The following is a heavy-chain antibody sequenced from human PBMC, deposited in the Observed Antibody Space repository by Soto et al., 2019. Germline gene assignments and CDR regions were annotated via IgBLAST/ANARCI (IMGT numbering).Heavy chain of an antibody. D-gene: IGHD1-26*01. CDR2: IIPIVGTA. V-gene: IGHV1-69*01. CDR1: GGTFSSYS. Sequence: QVQLLQSGAEVKKPGSSVKVSCKASGGTFSSYSINWVRQAPGQGLEWMGEIIPIVGTANYAQKFQGRVTITADESTSTAYMELSSLRSEDKAVYYCARDGGRHSGGIDYWGQGTLVTVSS. CDR3: ARDGGRHSGGIDY. J-gene: IGHJ4*02.